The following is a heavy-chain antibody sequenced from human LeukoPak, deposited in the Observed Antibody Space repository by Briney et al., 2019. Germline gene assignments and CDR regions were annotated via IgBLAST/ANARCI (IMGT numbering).Heavy chain of an antibody. D-gene: IGHD4-23*01. J-gene: IGHJ4*02. Sequence: SSETLSLTCTVSGGSISSYYWSWIRQPPGKGLEWIGYIYYSGSTNYNPSLKSRVTISVDTSKNQFSLKLSSVTAADTAVYYCARTGGNSVSDYWGQGTLVTVSS. CDR1: GGSISSYY. V-gene: IGHV4-59*01. CDR3: ARTGGNSVSDY. CDR2: IYYSGST.